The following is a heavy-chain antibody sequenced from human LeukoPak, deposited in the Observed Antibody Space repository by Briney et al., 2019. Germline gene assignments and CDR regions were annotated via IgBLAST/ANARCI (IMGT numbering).Heavy chain of an antibody. D-gene: IGHD3-3*01. V-gene: IGHV4-34*01. CDR1: GGSFSGYY. CDR3: ARAMGFWSGYYYFDY. CDR2: INHSGST. J-gene: IGHJ4*02. Sequence: SETLSLTCAVYGGSFSGYYWSWIRQPPGKGLEWIGEINHSGSTNYNPSLKSRVTISVDTSKNQFSLKLSSVTAADTAVYYCARAMGFWSGYYYFDYWGQGTLVTVSS.